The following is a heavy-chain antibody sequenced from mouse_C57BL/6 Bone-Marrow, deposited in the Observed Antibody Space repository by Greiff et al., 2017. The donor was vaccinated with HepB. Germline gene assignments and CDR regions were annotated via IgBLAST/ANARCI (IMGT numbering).Heavy chain of an antibody. CDR1: GYTFTSYW. CDR2: IYPGNSDT. J-gene: IGHJ3*01. CDR3: TRGDSSGYAWFAY. V-gene: IGHV1-5*01. Sequence: EVKVVESGTVLARPGASVKMSCKTSGYTFTSYWMHWVKQRPGQGLEWIGAIYPGNSDTSYNQKFKGKAKLTAVTSASTAYMELSSLTNEDSAVYYCTRGDSSGYAWFAYWGQGTLVTVSA. D-gene: IGHD3-2*02.